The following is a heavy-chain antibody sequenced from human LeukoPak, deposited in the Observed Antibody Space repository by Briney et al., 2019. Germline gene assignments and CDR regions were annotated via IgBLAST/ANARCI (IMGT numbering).Heavy chain of an antibody. J-gene: IGHJ4*02. Sequence: GGSLRLSCEASGFFFGGHAMNWLRQAPGKGPEWIAFITKDSDRVYYAESVEGRFTVSRDNAKNSLYLQMSSLRVEDTAIYYCARYHLGSHPKDPFDHWGQGSVVTVSS. CDR1: GFFFGGHA. V-gene: IGHV3-48*01. D-gene: IGHD3-10*01. CDR3: ARYHLGSHPKDPFDH. CDR2: ITKDSDRV.